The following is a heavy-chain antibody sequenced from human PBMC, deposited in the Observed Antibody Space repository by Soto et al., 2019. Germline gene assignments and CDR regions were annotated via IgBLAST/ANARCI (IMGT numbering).Heavy chain of an antibody. D-gene: IGHD3-10*01. Sequence: EVQLLESEGGLVQPGGSLRLACAVSGFTFSSYAMRWVRQAPGKGLEWVSAISGSGGSTYYADSVKGRFTISRDNSKNTLYLQMNSLRAEDTAVYYCAKGGAWFGEFDYWVQGTLVTVSS. V-gene: IGHV3-23*01. CDR3: AKGGAWFGEFDY. CDR1: GFTFSSYA. CDR2: ISGSGGST. J-gene: IGHJ4*02.